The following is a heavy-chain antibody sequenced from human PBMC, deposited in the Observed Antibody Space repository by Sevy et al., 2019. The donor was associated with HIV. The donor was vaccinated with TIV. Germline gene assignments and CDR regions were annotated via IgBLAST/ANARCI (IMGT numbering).Heavy chain of an antibody. CDR3: GRDQYYDVLTGLYAIDV. D-gene: IGHD3-9*01. CDR1: AMSVSSANDY. Sequence: SETLSLTCSVSAMSVSSANDYWTWIRQRPGKGLEWIGHVFYFGSTNYNPSLKSRVTISLDTSKRQFSLKLTSVTAADTAVYYCGRDQYYDVLTGLYAIDVWGQGTTVTVSS. V-gene: IGHV4-61*01. J-gene: IGHJ6*02. CDR2: VFYFGST.